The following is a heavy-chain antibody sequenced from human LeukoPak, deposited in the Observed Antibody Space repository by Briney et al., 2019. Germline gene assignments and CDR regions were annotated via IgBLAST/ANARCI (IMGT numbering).Heavy chain of an antibody. J-gene: IGHJ4*02. D-gene: IGHD1-7*01. CDR2: INPNSGGT. CDR3: ARVPLTGTTGIYYFDY. Sequence: GASVKVSCKASGYTFTGYYMHWVRQAPGQGLEWMGWINPNSGGTNYAQKFQGRVTMTRDTSISTAYMELSRLRSDDTAVYYCARVPLTGTTGIYYFDYWGQGTLVTVSS. V-gene: IGHV1-2*02. CDR1: GYTFTGYY.